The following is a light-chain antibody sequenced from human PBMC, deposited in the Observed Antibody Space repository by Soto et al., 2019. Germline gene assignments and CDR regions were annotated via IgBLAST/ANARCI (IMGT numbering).Light chain of an antibody. V-gene: IGKV3-20*01. CDR1: QSVTSSY. Sequence: EIVLTQSPATLSLSPGERATLSCRASQSVTSSYVAWYQQKPGQAPRLLIYGASSRATGIPDRFSGSGSGTDFTLTISRLEPEDVAVYYWQQYGSSPPTFGQGTKVEFK. CDR2: GAS. J-gene: IGKJ1*01. CDR3: QQYGSSPPT.